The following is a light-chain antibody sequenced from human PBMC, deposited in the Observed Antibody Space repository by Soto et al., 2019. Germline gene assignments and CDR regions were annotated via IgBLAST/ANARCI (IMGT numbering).Light chain of an antibody. J-gene: IGKJ5*01. Sequence: EIVLTQSPGTLSLSPGDRATLSCRASQSVSSSFLAWFQQKPGQAPSLLIYGASSRATGIPHMFSGSGSGTDFTLTISRLEPEDFAVYYCQQYSSPPITFGQGTRLEIK. CDR2: GAS. CDR1: QSVSSSF. V-gene: IGKV3-20*01. CDR3: QQYSSPPIT.